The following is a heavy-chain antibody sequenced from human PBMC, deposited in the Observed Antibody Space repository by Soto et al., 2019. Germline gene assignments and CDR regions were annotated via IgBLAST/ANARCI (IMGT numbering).Heavy chain of an antibody. D-gene: IGHD1-26*01. Sequence: ASETLSLTCAVSSGSISSSNWWSWVRQPPGKGLEWIGEIYHSGSTNYNPSLKSRVTISVDKSKNQFSLKLSSVTAADTAVYYCASWKARASYMDVWGKGTTVTVSS. CDR1: SGSISSSNW. CDR3: ASWKARASYMDV. J-gene: IGHJ6*04. CDR2: IYHSGST. V-gene: IGHV4-4*02.